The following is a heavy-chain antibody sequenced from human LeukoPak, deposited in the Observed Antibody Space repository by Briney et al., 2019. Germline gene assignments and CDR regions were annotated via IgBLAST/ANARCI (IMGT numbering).Heavy chain of an antibody. V-gene: IGHV3-23*01. Sequence: GASLRLSCAASGFTFSSYAMNWVRQAPGKGLEWVSVVSGSGEDTNYADSVKGRFTTSRDNSKNTVDLQMNSLRGEDTAVYFCARSGLVGYYDLWSAYSVATWFDPWGQGTLVTVSS. CDR3: ARSGLVGYYDLWSAYSVATWFDP. CDR1: GFTFSSYA. J-gene: IGHJ5*02. D-gene: IGHD3-3*01. CDR2: VSGSGEDT.